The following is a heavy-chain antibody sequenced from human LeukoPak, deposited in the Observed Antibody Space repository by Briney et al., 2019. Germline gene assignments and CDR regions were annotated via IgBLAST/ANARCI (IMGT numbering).Heavy chain of an antibody. V-gene: IGHV3-9*01. CDR3: AKARGDFCSSTSCYFDY. Sequence: PGGSLRFSCAASGFTFDDYAMHWVRQAPGKGLEWVSGISWNSGSIGYADSVKGRFTISRDNAKNSLYLQMNSLRAEDTALYYCAKARGDFCSSTSCYFDYWGQGTLVTVSS. J-gene: IGHJ4*03. D-gene: IGHD2-2*01. CDR2: ISWNSGSI. CDR1: GFTFDDYA.